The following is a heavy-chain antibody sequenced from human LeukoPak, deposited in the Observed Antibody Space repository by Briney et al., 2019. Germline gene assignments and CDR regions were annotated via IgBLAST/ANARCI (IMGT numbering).Heavy chain of an antibody. D-gene: IGHD3-22*01. CDR3: ARGGWNKFDY. J-gene: IGHJ4*02. V-gene: IGHV3-23*01. CDR2: ISGSGDNT. CDR1: GFTFSSHG. Sequence: GGSLRLSCAASGFTFSSHGMSWVRQAPGKGLEWVSTISGSGDNTYYADSVKGRFTISRDNSKNTLYLQMNSLRAEDTAVYYCARGGWNKFDYWGQGTLVTVSS.